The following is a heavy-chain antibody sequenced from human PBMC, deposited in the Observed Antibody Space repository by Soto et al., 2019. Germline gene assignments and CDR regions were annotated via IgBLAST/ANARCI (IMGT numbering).Heavy chain of an antibody. J-gene: IGHJ4*02. CDR2: ISSSSSTI. CDR1: GFTFSSYS. Sequence: PGGSLRLSCAASGFTFSSYSMNWVRQAPGKGLERVSYISSSSSTIYYADSVKCRFTISRDNAKNSLYLQMNSLRDEDTAVYYCARDPKGYCSGGSCWGQGTLVTVSS. CDR3: ARDPKGYCSGGSC. V-gene: IGHV3-48*02. D-gene: IGHD2-15*01.